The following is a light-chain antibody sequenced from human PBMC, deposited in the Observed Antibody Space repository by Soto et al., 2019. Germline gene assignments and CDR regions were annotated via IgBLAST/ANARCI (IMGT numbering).Light chain of an antibody. J-gene: IGKJ1*01. Sequence: DIQMTQSPSSLSASVGDRVTITCRASQGISNYLAWYQQRPGKGPKLLIYAASTLQSGVPSRFSGSGSGTDFTLTISSLQPEDVESYYCQKYNGAPQTFGQGTKVDIK. CDR1: QGISNY. CDR2: AAS. CDR3: QKYNGAPQT. V-gene: IGKV1-27*01.